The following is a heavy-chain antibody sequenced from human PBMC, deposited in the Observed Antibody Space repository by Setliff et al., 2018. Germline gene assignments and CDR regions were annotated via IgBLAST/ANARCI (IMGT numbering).Heavy chain of an antibody. J-gene: IGHJ4*02. V-gene: IGHV1-18*01. Sequence: ASVKVSCKASGYILNSYGVSWVRQAPGQGLEWMGWISSYNNDVTNYLQRFQGRVTMTTETSTSTGYMELSSLTTVDTAVYYCARIGLAAAGRKGVFDHWGQGTLVTVSS. CDR1: GYILNSYG. D-gene: IGHD6-25*01. CDR3: ARIGLAAAGRKGVFDH. CDR2: ISSYNNDVT.